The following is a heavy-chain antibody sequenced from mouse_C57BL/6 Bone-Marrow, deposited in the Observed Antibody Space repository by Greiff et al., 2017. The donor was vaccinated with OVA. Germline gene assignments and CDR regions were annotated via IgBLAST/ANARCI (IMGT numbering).Heavy chain of an antibody. Sequence: QVQLQQSGAELVKPGASVKLSCKASGYTFTSYWMHWVKQRPGRGLEWIGRIDPNSGGTKYNEKFKNKATLTVDKTSSTAYMQLSSLTSEDSAVDDCARCDGYYPCYFDYWGQGTTLTVSS. CDR3: ARCDGYYPCYFDY. V-gene: IGHV1-72*01. D-gene: IGHD2-3*01. J-gene: IGHJ2*01. CDR1: GYTFTSYW. CDR2: IDPNSGGT.